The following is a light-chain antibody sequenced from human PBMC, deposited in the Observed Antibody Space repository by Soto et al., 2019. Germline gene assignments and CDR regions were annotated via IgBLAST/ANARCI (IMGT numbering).Light chain of an antibody. J-gene: IGLJ1*01. CDR1: SSNIGAGYD. CDR3: QSYDSSLSGYNYV. CDR2: GNN. Sequence: QSVLTQPPSVSGAPGQRVTISCTGSSSNIGAGYDVHWYQQLPGTAPKLLIFGNNNRPSGVPDRFSGSKSGTSASLAITGLQAEDAADYYCQSYDSSLSGYNYVFGTGTKVTVL. V-gene: IGLV1-40*01.